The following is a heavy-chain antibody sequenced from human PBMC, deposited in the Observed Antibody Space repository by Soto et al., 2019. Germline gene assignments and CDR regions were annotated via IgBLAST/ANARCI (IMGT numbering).Heavy chain of an antibody. CDR2: ISFDGSGQ. Sequence: PGGSLRLSCAASGFSFSSHAMHWVRQAPGKGLEWVAVISFDGSGQGYADSVKGRFTISRDASKNTVYLQMNSLRPEDTAMYYCARVGPTKRIQRWYYFDHWVQGTRVTVS. J-gene: IGHJ4*02. CDR1: GFSFSSHA. D-gene: IGHD5-18*01. V-gene: IGHV3-30-3*01. CDR3: ARVGPTKRIQRWYYFDH.